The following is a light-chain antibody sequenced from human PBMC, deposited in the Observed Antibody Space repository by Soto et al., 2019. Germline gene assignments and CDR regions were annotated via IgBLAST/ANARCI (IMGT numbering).Light chain of an antibody. CDR2: GAS. CDR3: QQYENYWT. CDR1: QSVSSN. J-gene: IGKJ1*01. V-gene: IGKV3-15*01. Sequence: EIVMTQSPATLSVSPGERATLSCRASQSVSSNLAWYQQKPGQAPRLLIYGASTRATGIPARFSGSGSGTEFTLTISSLQPEDFGIYYCQQYENYWTFGQGTKVDI.